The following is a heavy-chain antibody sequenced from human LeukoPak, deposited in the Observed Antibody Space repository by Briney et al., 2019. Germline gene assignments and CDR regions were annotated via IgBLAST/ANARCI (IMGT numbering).Heavy chain of an antibody. CDR2: IYYSGST. CDR1: GGSISSGDYY. J-gene: IGHJ4*02. Sequence: KSSETLSLTCTVSGGSISSGDYYWSWIRQPPGKGLEWIGYIYYSGSTYYNPSLKSRVTISVDTSKNQFSLKLSSVTAADTAVYYCARGEYYYDSSGLLDYWGQGTLVTVSS. CDR3: ARGEYYYDSSGLLDY. V-gene: IGHV4-30-4*01. D-gene: IGHD3-22*01.